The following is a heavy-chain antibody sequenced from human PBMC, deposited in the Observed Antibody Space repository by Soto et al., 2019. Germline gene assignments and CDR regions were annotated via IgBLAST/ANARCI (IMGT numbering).Heavy chain of an antibody. CDR3: ARHSGSSSSFHYYYYMDV. D-gene: IGHD6-6*01. J-gene: IGHJ6*03. V-gene: IGHV4-59*08. CDR2: IYYSGST. CDR1: GGSISSYY. Sequence: SETLSLTCTVSGGSISSYYWSWIRQPPGKGLEWIGYIYYSGSTNYNPSLKSRVTISVDTSKNQFSLKLSSVTAADTAVYYCARHSGSSSSFHYYYYMDVWGKGTTVTVSS.